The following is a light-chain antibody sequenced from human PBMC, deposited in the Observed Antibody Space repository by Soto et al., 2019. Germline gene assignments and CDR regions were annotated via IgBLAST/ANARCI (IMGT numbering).Light chain of an antibody. CDR2: LEGSGAY. V-gene: IGLV4-60*03. Sequence: QLVLSQSSSASASLGSSVKLTCTLSSGHSTYVIAWHQQRPGKAPRYLMKLEGSGAYIKGSGVPDRFSGSRSGADRYLTISNVQSEDEADYYCETWDSNTWVFGGGTKLTVL. CDR1: SGHSTYV. J-gene: IGLJ3*02. CDR3: ETWDSNTWV.